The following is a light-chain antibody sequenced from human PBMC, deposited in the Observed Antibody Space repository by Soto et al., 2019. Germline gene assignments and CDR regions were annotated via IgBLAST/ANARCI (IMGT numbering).Light chain of an antibody. V-gene: IGKV3-20*01. J-gene: IGKJ4*01. Sequence: EIVLTQSPGTLSLSPVERATLSCMASQSVGSSYLAWYQQKPGQAPRLLIYGASSRATGIPDRFSGSGSGTDFTLTISRLEPEDFAVYYCQQYGSSPLTFGGGTKVDIK. CDR2: GAS. CDR3: QQYGSSPLT. CDR1: QSVGSSY.